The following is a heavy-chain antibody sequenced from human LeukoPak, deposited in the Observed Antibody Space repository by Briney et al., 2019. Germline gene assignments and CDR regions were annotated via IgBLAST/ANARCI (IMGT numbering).Heavy chain of an antibody. CDR1: GGSISSYY. D-gene: IGHD3-9*01. CDR2: IYTSGST. Sequence: SETLSLTCTVPGGSISSYYWSWIRQPAGKGLEWIGRIYTSGSTNYNPSLKSRVTMSVDTSKNQFSLKLSSVTAADTAVYYCAREHYDILTGYDRGDAFDIWGQGTMVTVSS. CDR3: AREHYDILTGYDRGDAFDI. V-gene: IGHV4-4*07. J-gene: IGHJ3*02.